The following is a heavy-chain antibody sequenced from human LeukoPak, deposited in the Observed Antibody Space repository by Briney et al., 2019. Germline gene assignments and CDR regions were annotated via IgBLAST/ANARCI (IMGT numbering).Heavy chain of an antibody. CDR1: GGTFSSYA. CDR2: IIPIFGTA. CDR3: ATAPDCSGGSCYPEDYYYYYMDV. J-gene: IGHJ6*03. D-gene: IGHD2-15*01. Sequence: ASVKVSCKAYGGTFSSYAISWVRQAPGQGLEWMGRIIPIFGTANYAQKFQGRVTITTDESTSTAYMELSSLRSEDTAVYYCATAPDCSGGSCYPEDYYYYYMDVWGKGTTVTVSS. V-gene: IGHV1-69*05.